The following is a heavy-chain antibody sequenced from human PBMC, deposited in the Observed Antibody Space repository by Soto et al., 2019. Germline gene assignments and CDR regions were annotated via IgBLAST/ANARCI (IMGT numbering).Heavy chain of an antibody. D-gene: IGHD2-2*01. V-gene: IGHV1-69*06. CDR2: SIPIFDTA. CDR1: RGTVTSEA. Sequence: SLKVSCKASRGTVTSEALTRGRQAPGQGLEGMRGSIPIFDTAKYAQKFQDSLTITADKSTSTAYMELSSLRSEDTGVYYCARDPGRSSARWRVRKVADGDFYNMDVWGQGTTVTVSS. CDR3: ARDPGRSSARWRVRKVADGDFYNMDV. J-gene: IGHJ6*02.